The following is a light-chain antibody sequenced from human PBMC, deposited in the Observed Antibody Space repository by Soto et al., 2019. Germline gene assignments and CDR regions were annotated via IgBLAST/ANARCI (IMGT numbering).Light chain of an antibody. J-gene: IGLJ1*01. V-gene: IGLV2-11*01. CDR1: SSDVGGYNY. CDR3: CSFGGRVFV. Sequence: QSALTQPRSVSGSPGQSVIISSTGTSSDVGGYNYVTWYQHHPGKAPKLMISDVNKRASGVPDRFSGSKSGNTASLTISGLQAEDEADYYCCSFGGRVFVFGTGTKLTVL. CDR2: DVN.